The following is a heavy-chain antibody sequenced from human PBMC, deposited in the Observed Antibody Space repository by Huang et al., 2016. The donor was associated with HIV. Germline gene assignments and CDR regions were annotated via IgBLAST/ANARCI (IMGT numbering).Heavy chain of an antibody. CDR1: GFTFGSYA. CDR2: TTASGGST. CDR3: AKHLGGRRGFTFIVLFGAFDM. D-gene: IGHD3-3*01. V-gene: IGHV3-23*01. J-gene: IGHJ3*02. Sequence: ELQLLESGGGLAQPGGSRRLSCTASGFTFGSYAMNWVRQAPGKGLEWVSGTTASGGSTYYAKSVKGRFTISRDNSKNTLYLQMNSLRAEDTALYYCAKHLGGRRGFTFIVLFGAFDMWGQGTMVTVSS.